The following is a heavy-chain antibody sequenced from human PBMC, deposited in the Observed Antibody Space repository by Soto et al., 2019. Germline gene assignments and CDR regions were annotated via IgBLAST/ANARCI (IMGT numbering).Heavy chain of an antibody. CDR2: ISSSSSTI. V-gene: IGHV3-48*02. CDR3: ARGGFSRVWGRSPSYWFDP. D-gene: IGHD3-16*01. J-gene: IGHJ5*02. CDR1: GFTFSSYS. Sequence: GGSLRLSCAASGFTFSSYSMNWVRQAPGKGLEWVSYISSSSSTIYYADSVKGRFTISRDNAKNSLYLQMNSLRDEDTAVYYCARGGFSRVWGRSPSYWFDPWGQGTLVTVSS.